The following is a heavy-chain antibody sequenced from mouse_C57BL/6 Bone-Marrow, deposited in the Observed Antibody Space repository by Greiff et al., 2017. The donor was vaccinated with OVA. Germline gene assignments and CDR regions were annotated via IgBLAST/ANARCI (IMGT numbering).Heavy chain of an antibody. D-gene: IGHD1-1*01. CDR1: GFSLTSYG. J-gene: IGHJ3*01. CDR3: ARHEYYGSSSWFAY. V-gene: IGHV2-6-1*01. CDR2: IWSDGST. Sequence: VKVEEPGPGLVAPSQSLSITCTVSGFSLTSYGVHWVRQPPGTGLAWLVVIWSDGSTTYNSALKSRLSISKDNSKSQVFLKMNSLQTDDTAMYYCARHEYYGSSSWFAYWGQGTLVTVSA.